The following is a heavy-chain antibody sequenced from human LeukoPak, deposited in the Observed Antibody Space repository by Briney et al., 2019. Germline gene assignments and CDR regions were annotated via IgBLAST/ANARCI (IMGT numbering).Heavy chain of an antibody. CDR3: ARDPRYSSSWYLDY. Sequence: ASVKVSCKASGYTFTSYDINWVRQATGQGLEWMGWINPNSGGTNYAQKFQGRVTMTRDTSISTAYMELSRLRSDDTAVYYCARDPRYSSSWYLDYWGQGTLVTVSS. CDR1: GYTFTSYD. V-gene: IGHV1-2*02. CDR2: INPNSGGT. D-gene: IGHD6-13*01. J-gene: IGHJ4*02.